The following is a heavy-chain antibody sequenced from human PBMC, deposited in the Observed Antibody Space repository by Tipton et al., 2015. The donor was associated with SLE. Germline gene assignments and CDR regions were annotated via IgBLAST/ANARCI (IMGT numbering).Heavy chain of an antibody. V-gene: IGHV4-34*01. CDR2: IYYSGST. CDR3: ARGKRHYDVLTGYYSKPHYFDF. Sequence: TLSLTCVGYGKSSSSYYWNWIRQPPGKGLEWIGSIYYSGSTYYNPSLKSRVTISVDTSRNLFSLNLSSVTAADTAVYYCARGKRHYDVLTGYYSKPHYFDFWGQGTVVAVSP. CDR1: GKSSSSYY. D-gene: IGHD3-9*01. J-gene: IGHJ4*02.